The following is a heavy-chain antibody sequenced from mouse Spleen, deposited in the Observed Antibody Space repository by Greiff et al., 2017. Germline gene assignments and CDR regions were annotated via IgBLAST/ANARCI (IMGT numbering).Heavy chain of an antibody. CDR2: IYPGNVNT. V-gene: IGHV1S56*01. CDR1: GYTFTSYY. Sequence: VQLVESGPELVKPGASVRISCKASGYTFTSYYIHWVKQRPGQGLEWIGWIYPGNVNTKYNEKFKGKATLTADKSSSTAYMQLSSLTSEDSAVYFCARGDYGSSYGYWGQGTTLTVSS. D-gene: IGHD1-1*01. J-gene: IGHJ2*01. CDR3: ARGDYGSSYGY.